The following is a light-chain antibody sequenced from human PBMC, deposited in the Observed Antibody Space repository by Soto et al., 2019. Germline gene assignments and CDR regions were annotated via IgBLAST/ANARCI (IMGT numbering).Light chain of an antibody. CDR3: LQNNRYPWT. Sequence: DIQLTQSPFFLSASVGDRVTISCRASQAIYSYLAWYQQKPGKAPKLLIFGASKLQSGVPSRFSGSGSGTEFTLTISSLQPEDSATYYCLQNNRYPWTFGQGTKVEIK. CDR1: QAIYSY. V-gene: IGKV1-9*01. J-gene: IGKJ1*01. CDR2: GAS.